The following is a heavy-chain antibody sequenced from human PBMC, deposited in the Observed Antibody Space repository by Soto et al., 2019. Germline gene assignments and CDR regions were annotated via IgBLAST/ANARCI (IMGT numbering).Heavy chain of an antibody. CDR1: GFTFSSYG. V-gene: IGHV3-33*01. Sequence: QVQLVESGGGVVQPGRSLRLSCAASGFTFSSYGMHWVRQAPGKGLEWVAVIWYDGSNKYYADSVKGRFTISRDNSKNTLYLQMNNLRAEDTAVYYCARDSRGFCGGDCYSIYWAQGTLVTVSS. CDR3: ARDSRGFCGGDCYSIY. J-gene: IGHJ4*02. D-gene: IGHD2-21*02. CDR2: IWYDGSNK.